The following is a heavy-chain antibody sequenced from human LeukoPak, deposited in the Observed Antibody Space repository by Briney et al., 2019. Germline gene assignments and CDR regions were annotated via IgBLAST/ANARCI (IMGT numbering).Heavy chain of an antibody. J-gene: IGHJ4*02. CDR3: ARHSSGWYHFDY. CDR2: IYYSGST. Sequence: SDTLSLTCTVSGVSISSSYWSWVRQPPGKGLEWIGYIYYSGSTYYNPSLKSRVTISVDTSKNQFSLKLSSVTAADTAVYYCARHSSGWYHFDYWGQGTLVTVSS. D-gene: IGHD6-19*01. V-gene: IGHV4-59*08. CDR1: GVSISSSY.